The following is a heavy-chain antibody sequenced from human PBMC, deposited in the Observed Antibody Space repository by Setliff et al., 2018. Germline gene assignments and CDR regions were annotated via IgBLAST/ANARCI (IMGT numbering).Heavy chain of an antibody. V-gene: IGHV3-23*01. CDR2: ITVSGHST. CDR3: ARDQFRNSGGLYS. D-gene: IGHD1-7*01. CDR1: AFTFNKYA. J-gene: IGHJ5*02. Sequence: GGSLRLSCAASAFTFNKYAVTWLRQAPGKGLEWVSSITVSGHSTYADSVKGRFSISRDNSKNTLYLQMSSLRPDDTAMYYCARDQFRNSGGLYSWGQGTLVTVSS.